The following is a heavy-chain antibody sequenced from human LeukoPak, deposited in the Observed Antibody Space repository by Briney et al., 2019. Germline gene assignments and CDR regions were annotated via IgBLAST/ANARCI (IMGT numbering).Heavy chain of an antibody. CDR2: IYPGDSDT. CDR3: ARSHDYSNYVAF. CDR1: GHKFTNHW. V-gene: IGHV5-51*01. D-gene: IGHD4-11*01. J-gene: IGHJ4*02. Sequence: RGESLKISCEVSGHKFTNHWIGWVRQMPGKGLEWMGIIYPGDSDTRYNPSFQGQITISADKSISTAYVQWSSLKASDTAMYYCARSHDYSNYVAFWGQGTLVTVSS.